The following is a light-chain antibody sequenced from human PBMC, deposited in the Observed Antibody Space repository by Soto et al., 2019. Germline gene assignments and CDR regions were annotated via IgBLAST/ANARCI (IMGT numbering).Light chain of an antibody. J-gene: IGKJ1*01. CDR3: QQYNSYPCT. V-gene: IGKV1-5*01. CDR2: DAS. CDR1: QSISYW. Sequence: DIQMTQSPSTLSASVGDGVTITCRASQSISYWLAWYQQKPGKAPKLLIYDASSLESGVPSRFTGSGSGTEFTLTISGLPPDDFAAYYCQQYNSYPCTFGQGTKVDIK.